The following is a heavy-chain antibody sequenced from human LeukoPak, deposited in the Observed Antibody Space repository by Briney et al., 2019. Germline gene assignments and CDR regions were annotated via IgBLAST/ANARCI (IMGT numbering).Heavy chain of an antibody. CDR1: GGSISSYY. CDR3: ARAPGYGSYHLDY. D-gene: IGHD1-26*01. V-gene: IGHV4-59*12. Sequence: SETLSLTCTVSGGSISSYYWSWIRQPPGKGLEWIGYIYYSGSTYYNPSLKSRVTISVDTSKNQFSLKLTSVTAADTAVYYCARAPGYGSYHLDYWGQGTLVTVSS. J-gene: IGHJ4*02. CDR2: IYYSGST.